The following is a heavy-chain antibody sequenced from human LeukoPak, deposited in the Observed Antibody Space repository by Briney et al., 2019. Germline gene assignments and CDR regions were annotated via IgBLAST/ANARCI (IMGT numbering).Heavy chain of an antibody. D-gene: IGHD3-22*01. CDR1: GFSFKDTG. CDR2: IWYDGSTK. V-gene: IGHV3-33*01. Sequence: PGGSLRLSCAASGFSFKDTGMHWVRQAPGKGPEWLTIIWYDGSTKYYADSVKGRFTVSRDNSKNILYLQMNSLRAEDTAVYYCARGMDYYDSSGYLYFDYWGQGTLVTVSS. CDR3: ARGMDYYDSSGYLYFDY. J-gene: IGHJ4*02.